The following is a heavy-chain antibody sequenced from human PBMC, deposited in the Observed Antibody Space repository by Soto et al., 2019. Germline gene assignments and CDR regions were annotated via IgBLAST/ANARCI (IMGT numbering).Heavy chain of an antibody. CDR2: IYHSGST. CDR1: GGSISSSNW. CDR3: ARASPKYYYEGSGYSPDYYYGMDV. D-gene: IGHD3-22*01. V-gene: IGHV4-4*02. J-gene: IGHJ6*02. Sequence: SETLCLTCAVSGGSISSSNWWSWVRQPPGKGLEWIGEIYHSGSTNYNPSLKSRVTISVDTSKNQFSLRVSSVTAADTAVYYCARASPKYYYEGSGYSPDYYYGMDVWGQGTTVTVSS.